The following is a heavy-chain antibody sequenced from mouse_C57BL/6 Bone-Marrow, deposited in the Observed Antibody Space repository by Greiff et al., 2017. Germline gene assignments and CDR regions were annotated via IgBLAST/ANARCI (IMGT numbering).Heavy chain of an antibody. D-gene: IGHD2-4*01. CDR2: IRNKANGYTT. J-gene: IGHJ4*01. CDR1: GFTFTDYY. Sequence: VQLVESGGGLVQPGGSLSLSCAASGFTFTDYYMSWVRQPPGKALEWLGFIRNKANGYTTEYSASVKGRFTIYRDNSQSILYLQMNALRAEDSATYYCARYRQDYGYAMDYWGQGTSVTVSS. CDR3: ARYRQDYGYAMDY. V-gene: IGHV7-3*01.